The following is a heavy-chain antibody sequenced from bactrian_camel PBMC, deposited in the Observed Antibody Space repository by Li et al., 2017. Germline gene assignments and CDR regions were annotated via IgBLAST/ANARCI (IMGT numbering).Heavy chain of an antibody. CDR1: GGAYGNRC. CDR2: IYRVLRST. V-gene: IGHV3S54*01. CDR3: AAPRRNHCSTRASDYDY. J-gene: IGHJ4*01. D-gene: IGHD3*01. Sequence: HVQLVESGGGLVQPGGSLTLSCAYSGGAYGNRCMGWFRQAPGKEREGVATIYRVLRSTWYSDSVKGRFACSHDNDNNTTYLQMNSLKSEDIAMCYCAAPRRNHCSTRASDYDYWGHGTQVTVS.